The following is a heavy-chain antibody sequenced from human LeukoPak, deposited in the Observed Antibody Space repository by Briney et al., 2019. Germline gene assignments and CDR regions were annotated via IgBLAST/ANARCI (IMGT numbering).Heavy chain of an antibody. CDR2: ISGSGGST. V-gene: IGHV3-23*01. D-gene: IGHD3-22*01. J-gene: IGHJ4*02. CDR3: AKVKGYYYDSSGFLDY. CDR1: GFTFSSYA. Sequence: GGSLRLSCAASGFTFSSYAMSWVRQAPGKGLEWVSAISGSGGSTYYADPVKGRFTISRDNSKNTLYLQMNSLRAEDTAVYYCAKVKGYYYDSSGFLDYWGQGTLVTVSS.